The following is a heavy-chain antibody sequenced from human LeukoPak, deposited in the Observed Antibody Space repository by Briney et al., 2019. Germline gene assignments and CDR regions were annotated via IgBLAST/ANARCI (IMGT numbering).Heavy chain of an antibody. Sequence: SETLSLTCTVSDDSITMYYWTWIRQPPGKGLEWIGYVDHTGSTKFNPSLNGRVSISRDTSNNFFSLRLRSVTAADATVYFCARGRVSSSTWYSTYYYFFYMDFWGKGTTVTVSS. CDR2: VDHTGST. CDR3: ARGRVSSSTWYSTYYYFFYMDF. V-gene: IGHV4-59*01. J-gene: IGHJ6*03. CDR1: DDSITMYY. D-gene: IGHD4-11*01.